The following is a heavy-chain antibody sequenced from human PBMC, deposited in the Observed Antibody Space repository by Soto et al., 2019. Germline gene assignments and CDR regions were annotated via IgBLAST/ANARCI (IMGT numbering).Heavy chain of an antibody. CDR3: ARLKGHSSSWYSMRSKGWFDP. Sequence: SETLSLTCTVSGGSISSSSYYWGWIRQPPGKGLEWIGSIYYSGSTYYNPSLKSRVTISVDTSKNQFSLKLSSVTAADTAVYYCARLKGHSSSWYSMRSKGWFDPWGQGTLVTVSS. CDR2: IYYSGST. J-gene: IGHJ5*02. CDR1: GGSISSSSYY. V-gene: IGHV4-39*01. D-gene: IGHD6-13*01.